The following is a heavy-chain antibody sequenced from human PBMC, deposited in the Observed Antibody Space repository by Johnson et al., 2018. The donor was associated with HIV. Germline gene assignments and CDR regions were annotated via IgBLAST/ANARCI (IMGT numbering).Heavy chain of an antibody. J-gene: IGHJ3*02. V-gene: IGHV3-66*01. CDR3: ARVTSSVTTARYGAFDI. Sequence: VQLVESGGGLVQPGGSLRLSCAASGFTVSSNYMSWVRQAPGKGLEWVSVISSGGSTYYADSGKGRFTISRDNSKSTLYLQMNSLGAEDTAVFYCARVTSSVTTARYGAFDIWGQGTMVTVSS. CDR2: ISSGGST. D-gene: IGHD4-17*01. CDR1: GFTVSSNY.